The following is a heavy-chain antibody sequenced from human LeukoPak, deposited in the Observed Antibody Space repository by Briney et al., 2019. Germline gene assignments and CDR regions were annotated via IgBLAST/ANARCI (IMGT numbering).Heavy chain of an antibody. CDR2: IYSSGST. CDR3: ARQLYRLVNNPLLPTYNWFDP. J-gene: IGHJ5*02. D-gene: IGHD3-9*01. Sequence: SETLSLTCNVSGGSIRGYYWSWIRQPPGKGLEWIGYIYSSGSTNYNPSLKSRVTMSVDTSKEQFSLKLRSVTAADTAVYYCARQLYRLVNNPLLPTYNWFDPWGQGTLVTVSS. CDR1: GGSIRGYY. V-gene: IGHV4-59*08.